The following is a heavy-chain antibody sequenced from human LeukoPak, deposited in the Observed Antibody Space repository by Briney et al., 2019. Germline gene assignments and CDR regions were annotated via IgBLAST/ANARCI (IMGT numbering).Heavy chain of an antibody. D-gene: IGHD1-26*01. CDR3: AKVRWELLRGNYFDY. Sequence: GGSLRLSCAASGFTFSSYGMHWVRQAPGKGLEWVAVISYDGSNKYYADSVKGRFTISRDNSKNTLYLQMNSLRAEDTAVYYCAKVRWELLRGNYFDYWGQGTLVTVSS. CDR2: ISYDGSNK. V-gene: IGHV3-30*18. J-gene: IGHJ4*02. CDR1: GFTFSSYG.